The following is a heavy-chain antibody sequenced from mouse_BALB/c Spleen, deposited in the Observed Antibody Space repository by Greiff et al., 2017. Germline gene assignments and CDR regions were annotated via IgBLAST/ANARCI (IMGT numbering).Heavy chain of an antibody. CDR1: GFTFSSYA. J-gene: IGHJ3*01. D-gene: IGHD2-4*01. Sequence: EVKLVESGGGLVKPGGSLKLSCAASGFTFSSYAMSWVRQTPEKRLEWVATISSGGSYTYYPDSVKGRFTISRDNAKNTLYLQMSSLRSEDTAMYYCARPMYYDYDEGAWFAYWGQGTLVTVSA. CDR2: ISSGGSYT. CDR3: ARPMYYDYDEGAWFAY. V-gene: IGHV5-9-3*01.